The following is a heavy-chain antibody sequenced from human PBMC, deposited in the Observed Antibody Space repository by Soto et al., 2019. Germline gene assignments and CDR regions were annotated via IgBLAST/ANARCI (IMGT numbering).Heavy chain of an antibody. D-gene: IGHD3-10*01. J-gene: IGHJ4*02. CDR1: GFTFSSYG. CDR3: AKDLSGY. CDR2: ISYDGSNK. V-gene: IGHV3-30*18. Sequence: GGSLRLSCAASGFTFSSYGMHWVRQAPGKGLEWVAVISYDGSNKYYADSVKGRFTISRDNSKNTLYLQMNSLRAEDTAVYYCAKDLSGYWGQGTLVTVS.